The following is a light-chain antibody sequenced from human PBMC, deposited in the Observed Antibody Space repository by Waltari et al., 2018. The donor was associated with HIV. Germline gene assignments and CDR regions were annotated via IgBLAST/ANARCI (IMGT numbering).Light chain of an antibody. CDR1: QSVSSS. CDR2: GAS. V-gene: IGKV3-11*01. CDR3: LQRNSWPLT. Sequence: EIVFTQSPDTLSLSPGESATLAGRASQSVSSSLAWYQRKPGQAPRLLIYGASNRATGIPARFSGGGSGTDFTLTISSLEPEDFAVYYCLQRNSWPLTFGGGTRVEIK. J-gene: IGKJ4*01.